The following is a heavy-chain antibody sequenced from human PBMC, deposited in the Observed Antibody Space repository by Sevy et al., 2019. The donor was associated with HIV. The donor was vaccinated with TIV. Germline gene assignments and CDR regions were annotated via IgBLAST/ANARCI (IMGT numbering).Heavy chain of an antibody. Sequence: ASVKVSCQASGYSFTGQYMHWVRQAPGQGLEWMGWINPNSGATNYAQELQGRVTMTRDTSISTAYMELSGLKFDDTAVYYCARGLRLRQYSYCSFDFWGQGTLVTVSS. J-gene: IGHJ4*02. CDR1: GYSFTGQY. CDR2: INPNSGAT. V-gene: IGHV1-2*02. D-gene: IGHD5-18*01. CDR3: ARGLRLRQYSYCSFDF.